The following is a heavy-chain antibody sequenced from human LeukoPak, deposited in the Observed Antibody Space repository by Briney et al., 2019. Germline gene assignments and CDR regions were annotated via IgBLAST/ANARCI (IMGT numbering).Heavy chain of an antibody. V-gene: IGHV1-69*13. CDR1: GYTFTGYF. CDR3: ARKGLRGVRLNWFDP. J-gene: IGHJ5*02. Sequence: SVKVSCKASGYTFTGYFMHWVRQAPGQGLEWMGGIIPIFGTANYAQKFQGRVTITADESTSTAYMELSSLRSEDTAVYYCARKGLRGVRLNWFDPWGQGTLVTVSS. D-gene: IGHD3-10*01. CDR2: IIPIFGTA.